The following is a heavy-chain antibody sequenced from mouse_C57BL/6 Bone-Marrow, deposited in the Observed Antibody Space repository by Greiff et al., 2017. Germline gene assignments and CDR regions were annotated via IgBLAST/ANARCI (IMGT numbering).Heavy chain of an antibody. CDR2: IRLKSDNYAT. V-gene: IGHV6-3*01. D-gene: IGHD2-3*01. CDR3: TAGGWLLAY. CDR1: GFTFSNYW. Sequence: EVQLVESGGGLVQPGGSMKLSCVASGFTFSNYWMNWVRQSPEKGLEWVAQIRLKSDNYATHYAESVKGRFTISRDESKSSVYLQMNNLRAEDTGIYYCTAGGWLLAYWGQGTLVTVSA. J-gene: IGHJ3*01.